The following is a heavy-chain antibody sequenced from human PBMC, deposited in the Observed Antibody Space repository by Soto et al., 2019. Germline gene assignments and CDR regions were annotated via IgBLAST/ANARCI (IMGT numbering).Heavy chain of an antibody. CDR1: GYTFTSYD. CDR2: MNPNSGNT. V-gene: IGHV1-8*01. CDR3: ARTYYDILTGLGYFDY. D-gene: IGHD3-9*01. Sequence: ASVKVSCKASGYTFTSYDINWVRQATGQGLEWMGRMNPNSGNTGYAQKFQGRVTMTRNTSISTAYMELSSLRSEDTAVYYCARTYYDILTGLGYFDYWGQGTLVTVSS. J-gene: IGHJ4*02.